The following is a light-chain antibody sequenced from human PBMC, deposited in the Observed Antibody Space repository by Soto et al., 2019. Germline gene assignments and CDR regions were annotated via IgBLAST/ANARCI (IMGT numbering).Light chain of an antibody. CDR1: SSDIGAYNY. CDR2: DVS. V-gene: IGLV2-14*01. Sequence: QSVLTQSASVSGSPGQSITISCTGTSSDIGAYNYVSWYQQHPGKAPKVMIHDVSNRPSGVSSRFSGSKSGNTASLTISGLQAEDEADYYCSSYTSSKTPYVFGTGTKLTVL. CDR3: SSYTSSKTPYV. J-gene: IGLJ1*01.